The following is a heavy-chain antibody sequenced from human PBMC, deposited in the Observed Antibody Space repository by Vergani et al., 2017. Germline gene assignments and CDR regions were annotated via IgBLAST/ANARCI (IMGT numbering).Heavy chain of an antibody. Sequence: EVQLVQSGEEVKKPGESLKISCKGSGYSFSSHWIGWVRQMPGKGLEWMGVIYPGDSDIRYSPSFQGQVTISADKSTSTAYLQWSSLKPSDTAVYYCATGGNSVLRFDPWGQGTLVTVSS. D-gene: IGHD4-23*01. CDR2: IYPGDSDI. V-gene: IGHV5-51*01. J-gene: IGHJ5*02. CDR1: GYSFSSHW. CDR3: ATGGNSVLRFDP.